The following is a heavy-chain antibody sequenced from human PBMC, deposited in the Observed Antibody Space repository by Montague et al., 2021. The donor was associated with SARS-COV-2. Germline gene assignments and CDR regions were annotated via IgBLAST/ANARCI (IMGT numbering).Heavy chain of an antibody. CDR3: ARQAAGSYFYYGVDV. Sequence: SETLSLTCTVSGDSINTYYWNWIRQPPGKGLEWLGSIFYTGSTNYNPSLKSRVTISLDTSQNQFFLKVTSVTAADTAVYYCARQAAGSYFYYGVDVWGQGTTVTVSS. J-gene: IGHJ6*02. D-gene: IGHD6-13*01. CDR1: GDSINTYY. V-gene: IGHV4-59*12. CDR2: IFYTGST.